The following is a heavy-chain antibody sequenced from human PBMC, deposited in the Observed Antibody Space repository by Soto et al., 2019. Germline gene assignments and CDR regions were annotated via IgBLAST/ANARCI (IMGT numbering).Heavy chain of an antibody. D-gene: IGHD4-17*01. V-gene: IGHV3-7*01. CDR2: IKQDGSEK. CDR3: ARTMNYGVYDWFDP. CDR1: GFTFSSYW. J-gene: IGHJ5*02. Sequence: EVQLVESGGGLVQPGGSLRLSCAASGFTFSSYWMSWVRQAPGKGLEWVANIKQDGSEKYYVDSVKGRFTISRDNAKNSLYLQMNSLRAEDTAVYYCARTMNYGVYDWFDPWGQGTLVTVSS.